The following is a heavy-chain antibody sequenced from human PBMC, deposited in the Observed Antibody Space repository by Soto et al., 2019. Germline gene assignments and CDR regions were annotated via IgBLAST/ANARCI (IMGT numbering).Heavy chain of an antibody. Sequence: PGESLKISCKGSGYSFTSYWIGWVRQMPGKSLEWKGIIYPGDSDTRYSPSFQGQVTISADKSISTAYLQWSSLKASDTAMYYCARRVGARDYYFDYWGQGTLVTVSS. CDR2: IYPGDSDT. J-gene: IGHJ4*02. CDR1: GYSFTSYW. V-gene: IGHV5-51*01. D-gene: IGHD1-26*01. CDR3: ARRVGARDYYFDY.